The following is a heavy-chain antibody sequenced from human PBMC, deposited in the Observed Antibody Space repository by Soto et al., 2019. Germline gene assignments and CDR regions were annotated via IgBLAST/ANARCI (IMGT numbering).Heavy chain of an antibody. CDR3: ARESEWELLRYFDY. CDR2: ISSSGSTI. CDR1: GFTFSSYA. V-gene: IGHV3-48*03. Sequence: EVQLVESGGGLVQPGGSLRLSCAASGFTFSSYAMNWVRQAPGKGLEWVSYISSSGSTIYYADSVKGRFTISRDNAKNSLYLQMNSLRAEDTAVYYCARESEWELLRYFDYWGQGTLVTVSS. D-gene: IGHD1-26*01. J-gene: IGHJ4*02.